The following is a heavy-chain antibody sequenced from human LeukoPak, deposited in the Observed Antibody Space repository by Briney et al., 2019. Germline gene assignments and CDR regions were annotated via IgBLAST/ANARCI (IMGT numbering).Heavy chain of an antibody. CDR2: INHSGST. J-gene: IGHJ5*02. V-gene: IGHV4-39*07. CDR1: GVSISSSSYY. D-gene: IGHD5-12*01. Sequence: SETLSLTCNVSGVSISSSSYYWSWIRQPPGKGLEWIGEINHSGSTNYNPSLKSRVTISVDTSKNQFSLKLSSVTAADTAVYYCARPRGLRTNWFDPWGQGTLVTVSS. CDR3: ARPRGLRTNWFDP.